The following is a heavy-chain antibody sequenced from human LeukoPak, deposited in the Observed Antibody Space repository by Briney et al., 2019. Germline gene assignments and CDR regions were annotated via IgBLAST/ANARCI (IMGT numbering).Heavy chain of an antibody. CDR1: GFTFSRYW. V-gene: IGHV3-74*01. Sequence: GGSLRLSCAASGFTFSRYWMHWLRQAPGKGLVWVSRISTDGSSTIYADSVKGRFTISRDNGRNTLYLQMYSLRAEDTAVYYCASYLTSIPSGMDVWGQGTTVTVSS. CDR3: ASYLTSIPSGMDV. J-gene: IGHJ6*02. D-gene: IGHD2/OR15-2a*01. CDR2: ISTDGSST.